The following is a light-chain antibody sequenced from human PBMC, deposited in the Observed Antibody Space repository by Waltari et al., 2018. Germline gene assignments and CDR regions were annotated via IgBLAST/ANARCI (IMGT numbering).Light chain of an antibody. CDR3: QQHFTIPLT. Sequence: DIVLTQAPDSLAVSLGDRATITCASSQSVLYTSYNKNYLTWYQQKPGHPPKLLISWASTRESGVPDRFSGSGSGTDFTLTISSLQAEDVAVYFCQQHFTIPLTFGGGTRVEIK. V-gene: IGKV4-1*01. J-gene: IGKJ4*01. CDR2: WAS. CDR1: QSVLYTSYNKNY.